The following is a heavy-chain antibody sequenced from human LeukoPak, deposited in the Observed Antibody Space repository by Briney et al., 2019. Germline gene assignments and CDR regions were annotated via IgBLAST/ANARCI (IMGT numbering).Heavy chain of an antibody. V-gene: IGHV4-59*01. CDR1: GGSTSSYY. CDR2: IYYSGST. J-gene: IGHJ4*02. D-gene: IGHD2-21*02. CDR3: AGGLQDFDY. Sequence: SETLSLTCTVSGGSTSSYYWSWIRQPPGKGLEWIGYIYYSGSTNYNPSLKSRVTISVDTSKNQFSLKLSSVTAADTAVYYCAGGLQDFDYWGQGTLVTVSS.